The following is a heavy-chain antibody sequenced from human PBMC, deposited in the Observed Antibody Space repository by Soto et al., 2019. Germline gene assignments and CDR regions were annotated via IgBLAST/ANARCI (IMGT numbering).Heavy chain of an antibody. D-gene: IGHD2-15*01. Sequence: DVQLVESGGGLVKPGGSLRLSCAASGFTFSTYSMNWVRQAPGKGLEWVSSISSGSSYIYYADSVKGRFTISRDNAKNSLYLKMNSLRAEDTAVYYCARDPTECSGGACYAFDIWGQGTMVTVSS. CDR2: ISSGSSYI. J-gene: IGHJ3*02. CDR3: ARDPTECSGGACYAFDI. CDR1: GFTFSTYS. V-gene: IGHV3-21*01.